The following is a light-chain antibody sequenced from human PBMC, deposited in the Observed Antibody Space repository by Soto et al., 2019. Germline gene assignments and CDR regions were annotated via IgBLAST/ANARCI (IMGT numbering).Light chain of an antibody. CDR1: QSISIN. Sequence: DILLTQSPTSLSASVGDTVTIACRASQSISINLNWYQHRPGEAPKVLIYGASTLATGAPSRFSGSGVGTDFTLTISSLQLEDFAVYYCQERNRWPRGTFGAGTKVEIK. J-gene: IGKJ4*01. CDR3: QERNRWPRGT. CDR2: GAS. V-gene: IGKV1-39*01.